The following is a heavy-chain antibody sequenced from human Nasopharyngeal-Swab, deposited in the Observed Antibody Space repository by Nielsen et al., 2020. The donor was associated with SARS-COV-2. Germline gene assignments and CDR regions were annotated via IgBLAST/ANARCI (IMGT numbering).Heavy chain of an antibody. CDR1: GFTFSSYA. D-gene: IGHD5-18*01. J-gene: IGHJ3*02. Sequence: GESLKISCAASGFTFSSYAMHWVRQAPGKGLEWVAVISYDGSNKYYADSVKGRFTISRDNSKNTLYLQMNSLRAEDTAVYYCARDQGYSYGFGSAFDIWGQGTMVTVSS. CDR2: ISYDGSNK. V-gene: IGHV3-30*04. CDR3: ARDQGYSYGFGSAFDI.